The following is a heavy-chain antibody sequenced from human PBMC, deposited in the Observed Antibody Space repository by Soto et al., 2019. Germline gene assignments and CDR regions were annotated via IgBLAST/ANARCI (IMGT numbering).Heavy chain of an antibody. CDR3: ARRQISPPTRGAATARGGMDV. Sequence: QVHLVESGGGVVQPGRSLRLFCAASGFTFNNYGMHWVRQAPGKGLEWVALIWNDGTNAYYANSVKGRFTISRDNSRNTVYLQMSSLRAEDTAVYYCARRQISPPTRGAATARGGMDVWGQGTTVSVSS. J-gene: IGHJ6*02. CDR1: GFTFNNYG. V-gene: IGHV3-33*01. D-gene: IGHD6-13*01. CDR2: IWNDGTNA.